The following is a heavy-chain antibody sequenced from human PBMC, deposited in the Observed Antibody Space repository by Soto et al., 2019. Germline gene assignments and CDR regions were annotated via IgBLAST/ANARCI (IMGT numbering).Heavy chain of an antibody. Sequence: EVQLVESGGGLVQPGGSLRLSCAVSAFTVSSNYMNWVRQAPGKGLEWVSVIYSGGDTYYADSVKDRFTISRDNSKKPLYLQMNSLRAEDTAVYYCAREGRGGGWFDPWGQGTLVTVSS. D-gene: IGHD3-10*01. V-gene: IGHV3-66*01. CDR1: AFTVSSNY. CDR3: AREGRGGGWFDP. J-gene: IGHJ5*02. CDR2: IYSGGDT.